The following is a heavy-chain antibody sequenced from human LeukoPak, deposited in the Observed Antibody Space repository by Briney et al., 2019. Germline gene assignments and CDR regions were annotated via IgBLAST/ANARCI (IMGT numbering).Heavy chain of an antibody. CDR1: GYSFSNYG. V-gene: IGHV1-18*01. Sequence: ASVKVSCKASGYSFSNYGISWVRRAPGQGLEWMGWISAYNDLTKYAEKLQGRVTMTTDTSTSTAYLELRSLRSDDTAVYYCARVDSRSNACDYWGQGTLVTVSS. D-gene: IGHD4-11*01. CDR2: ISAYNDLT. J-gene: IGHJ4*02. CDR3: ARVDSRSNACDY.